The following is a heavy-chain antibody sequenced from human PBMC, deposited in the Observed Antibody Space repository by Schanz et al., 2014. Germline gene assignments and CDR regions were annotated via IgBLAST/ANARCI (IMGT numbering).Heavy chain of an antibody. Sequence: QVQLVESGGGVVQPGRSLRLSCAASGFTFSSYGMHWVRQAPGKGLEKVAAISTDGTNTYYAASVRGRFTISRDNSKNTVYLQMNSLRAEDTAVYYCARPLGPNYYYYGLDVWGQATTVTVSS. J-gene: IGHJ6*02. V-gene: IGHV3-30*03. CDR3: ARPLGPNYYYYGLDV. CDR2: ISTDGTNT. CDR1: GFTFSSYG.